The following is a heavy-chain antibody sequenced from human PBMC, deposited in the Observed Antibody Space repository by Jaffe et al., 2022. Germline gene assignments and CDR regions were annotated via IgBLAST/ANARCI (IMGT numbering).Heavy chain of an antibody. D-gene: IGHD4-17*01. V-gene: IGHV3-11*01. Sequence: QVQLVESGGGFVKPGGSLRLSCVASGFTFNDYYMGWIRQAPGKGLEWVSYISGTSNTIYYADSVKGRFTISRDNADNSLYMQMNSLRAEDTAVYYCAREGYMSTVNYYYYMDVWGKGTTVTVSS. CDR3: AREGYMSTVNYYYYMDV. CDR2: ISGTSNTI. J-gene: IGHJ6*03. CDR1: GFTFNDYY.